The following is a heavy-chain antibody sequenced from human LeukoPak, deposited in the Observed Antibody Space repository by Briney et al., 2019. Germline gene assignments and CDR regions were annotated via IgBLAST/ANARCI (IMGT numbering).Heavy chain of an antibody. Sequence: GRSLRLSCAASGFTFSAYQMHWLRQAPGKGLEWVSYISGSGETIYYADSVKGRFTMSRDNAKDSLYLQMSSLTVDDTAVYYCAREVSTSWFDPWGQGTLVTVSS. CDR3: AREVSTSWFDP. CDR1: GFTFSAYQ. D-gene: IGHD5/OR15-5a*01. V-gene: IGHV3-48*03. J-gene: IGHJ5*02. CDR2: ISGSGETI.